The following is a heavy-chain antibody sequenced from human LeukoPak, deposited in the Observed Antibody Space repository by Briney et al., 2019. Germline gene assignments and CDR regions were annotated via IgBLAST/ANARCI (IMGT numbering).Heavy chain of an antibody. V-gene: IGHV1-8*01. D-gene: IGHD3-10*01. Sequence: ASVKVSCKASGYTFTSYDINWVRQATGQGLEWMGWMNPNSGNTGYAQKFQGRVTMTRNTSISTAYMELSSLRAEDTAVYYCARGQYYGSGSYYDYWGQGTLVTVSS. J-gene: IGHJ4*02. CDR2: MNPNSGNT. CDR3: ARGQYYGSGSYYDY. CDR1: GYTFTSYD.